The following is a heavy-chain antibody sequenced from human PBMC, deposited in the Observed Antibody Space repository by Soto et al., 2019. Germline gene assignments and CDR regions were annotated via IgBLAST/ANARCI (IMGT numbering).Heavy chain of an antibody. CDR1: GFTFDDNA. CDR3: AISQDRGGRTTFIY. Sequence: GGSLRLSCAVSGFTFDDNAMHWVRQAPEKGLEWVSGINWKSDIGYADSVKGRFTIPRDNAENSLYLQMNSLRAEDTALYYCAISQDRGGRTTFIYWGQGTQVTVSS. CDR2: INWKSDI. V-gene: IGHV3-9*01. D-gene: IGHD3-16*01. J-gene: IGHJ4*02.